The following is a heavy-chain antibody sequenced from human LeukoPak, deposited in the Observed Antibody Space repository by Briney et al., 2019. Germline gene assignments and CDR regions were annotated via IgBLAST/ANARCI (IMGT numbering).Heavy chain of an antibody. CDR3: ARDKRWIAAALGWFDP. V-gene: IGHV4-59*01. CDR1: GGSISSYY. J-gene: IGHJ5*02. Sequence: PSETLSLTCTVSGGSISSYYWSWIRQPPGKGLEWIGYIYYSGSTNYNPSLKSRVTISVDTSKNQFSLKLSSVTAADTAVYYCARDKRWIAAALGWFDPWGQGTLVTVSS. D-gene: IGHD6-13*01. CDR2: IYYSGST.